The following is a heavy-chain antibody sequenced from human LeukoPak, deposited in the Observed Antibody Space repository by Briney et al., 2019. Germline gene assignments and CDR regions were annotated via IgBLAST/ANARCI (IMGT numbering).Heavy chain of an antibody. CDR3: ARAQYSYGHYYFHY. CDR2: INSDGSST. J-gene: IGHJ4*02. Sequence: QPGGSLRLSCAASGFTFSSYWMHWVRQAPGKGLVWVSRINSDGSSTSYADSVKGRFTISRDNAKNTLYLQMNSLRAEDTAVYYCARAQYSYGHYYFHYWGQGTLVTVSS. D-gene: IGHD5-18*01. CDR1: GFTFSSYW. V-gene: IGHV3-74*01.